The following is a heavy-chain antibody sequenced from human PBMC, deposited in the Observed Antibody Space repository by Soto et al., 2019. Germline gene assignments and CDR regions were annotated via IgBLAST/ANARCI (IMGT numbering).Heavy chain of an antibody. Sequence: SVKVSCKASGGTFSSYAISWVRQAPGQGLEWMGGIIPIFGTANYAQKFQGRVTITADESTSTAYMELSSLRSEDTAVYYCARVLYSGYEGYYYGMDVWGQGTTVTVSS. CDR1: GGTFSSYA. CDR2: IIPIFGTA. J-gene: IGHJ6*02. V-gene: IGHV1-69*13. D-gene: IGHD5-12*01. CDR3: ARVLYSGYEGYYYGMDV.